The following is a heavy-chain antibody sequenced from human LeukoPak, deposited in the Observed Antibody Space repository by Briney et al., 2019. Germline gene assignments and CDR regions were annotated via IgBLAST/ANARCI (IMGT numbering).Heavy chain of an antibody. D-gene: IGHD6-13*01. CDR2: ISSSGGST. CDR1: GFTFSSYW. V-gene: IGHV3-23*01. Sequence: GGSLRLSCTASGFTFSSYWMFWVRQAPGKGLVWVSAISSSGGSTYYADSVKGRFTISRDNSKNTLSLQMNSLRAEDTAVYYCAKSKSGIREQLVSPPFDYWGQGTLVTVSS. J-gene: IGHJ4*02. CDR3: AKSKSGIREQLVSPPFDY.